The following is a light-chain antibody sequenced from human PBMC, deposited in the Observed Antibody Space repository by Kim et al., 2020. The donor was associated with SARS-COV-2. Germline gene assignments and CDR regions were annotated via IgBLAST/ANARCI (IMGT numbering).Light chain of an antibody. Sequence: PGQKVTISCSGSSSNIGNNYVSWYQQLPGAAPKLLIYDNNKRPSGIPDRFSGSKSGTSATLGITGLQTGDEADYYCGTWDSSLSAVFGGGTKLTVL. V-gene: IGLV1-51*01. CDR2: DNN. J-gene: IGLJ3*02. CDR1: SSNIGNNY. CDR3: GTWDSSLSAV.